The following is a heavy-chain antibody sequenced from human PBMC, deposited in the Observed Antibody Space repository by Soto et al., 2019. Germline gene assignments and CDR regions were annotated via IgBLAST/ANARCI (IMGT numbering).Heavy chain of an antibody. CDR3: ARGTRVRGIITNFDY. J-gene: IGHJ4*02. Sequence: QVQLVQSGAEVKKPGASVKVSCKTSGYTFTSFGISWMRQAPGQGLEWMGWITAYNGDTNYAQKIQGRVSMTTDTSTNTAYMELRNLRSDDTAVYYCARGTRVRGIITNFDYWGQGTLVTVSS. V-gene: IGHV1-18*01. CDR2: ITAYNGDT. D-gene: IGHD3-10*01. CDR1: GYTFTSFG.